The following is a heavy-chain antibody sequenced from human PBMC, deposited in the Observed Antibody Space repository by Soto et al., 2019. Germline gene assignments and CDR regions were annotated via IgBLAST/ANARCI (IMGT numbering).Heavy chain of an antibody. CDR3: AKGSSVLRYFDWLAWAFDY. D-gene: IGHD3-9*01. CDR1: GFTFDDYA. CDR2: ISWNSGSI. V-gene: IGHV3-9*01. J-gene: IGHJ4*02. Sequence: EVQLVESGGGLVQPGRSLRLSCAASGFTFDDYAMHWVRQARGKGLEWVSGISWNSGSIGYADSVKGRFTISRDNAKNSLYLQMNSLRAEDTALYYCAKGSSVLRYFDWLAWAFDYWGQGTLVTVSS.